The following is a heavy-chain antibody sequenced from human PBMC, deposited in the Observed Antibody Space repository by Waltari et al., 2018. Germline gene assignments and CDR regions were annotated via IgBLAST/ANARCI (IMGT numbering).Heavy chain of an antibody. V-gene: IGHV3-7*01. Sequence: ESGGGLVQPGGSLRLSCSTSGFTFSEYWMTWVRQAPGKGLEWVGNIKTDGREEYYTDSVKGRFIISRDNAKNSLFLQMDSLRVEDTAVYYCARDGDRNYDYWGQGTLVTVSS. CDR1: GFTFSEYW. CDR3: ARDGDRNYDY. J-gene: IGHJ4*02. D-gene: IGHD1-7*01. CDR2: IKTDGREE.